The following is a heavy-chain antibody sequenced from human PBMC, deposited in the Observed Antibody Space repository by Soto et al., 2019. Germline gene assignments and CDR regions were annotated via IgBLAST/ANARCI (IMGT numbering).Heavy chain of an antibody. CDR3: ATLIIFHMTFVT. J-gene: IGHJ5*02. D-gene: IGHD2-21*01. Sequence: WGSLRLSCAASGMGFSGYAMSWVRQAPGKGLEWVASISGDGTTTYYADSVEGRFTLSRDNAKSTLALTMSNLGAGDTALYFCATLIIFHMTFVTWGMGSPVTVSS. V-gene: IGHV3-23*01. CDR2: ISGDGTTT. CDR1: GMGFSGYA.